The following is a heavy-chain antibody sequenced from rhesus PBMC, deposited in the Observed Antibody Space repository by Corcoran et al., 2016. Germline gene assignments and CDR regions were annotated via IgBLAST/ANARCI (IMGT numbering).Heavy chain of an antibody. CDR2: ITYSGST. Sequence: QVQLQEPGPGLVKPSETLSLPCAVPGYSISSGYYWSWIRQPPGKGWEWIGYITYSGSTSYNPSLKSRVTISRDTSKNQFSLKLSSVTAADTAVYYCARTLYYGSGYYTGGYGYWGQGVLVTVSS. CDR3: ARTLYYGSGYYTGGYGY. V-gene: IGHV4-122*02. D-gene: IGHD3-28*01. CDR1: GYSISSGYY. J-gene: IGHJ4*01.